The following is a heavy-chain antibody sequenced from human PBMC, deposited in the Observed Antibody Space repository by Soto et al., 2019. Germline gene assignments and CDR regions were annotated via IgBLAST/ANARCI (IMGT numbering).Heavy chain of an antibody. Sequence: GGSLRLSCAASGFTFISYWMSWVRQAPGKGLEWVANIKQDGSEKYYVDSVKGRFTISRDNAKNSLYLQMNSLRAEDTAVYYCARAGSGYYYWGQGTLVTVSS. CDR2: IKQDGSEK. V-gene: IGHV3-7*03. CDR3: ARAGSGYYY. J-gene: IGHJ4*02. CDR1: GFTFISYW. D-gene: IGHD3-22*01.